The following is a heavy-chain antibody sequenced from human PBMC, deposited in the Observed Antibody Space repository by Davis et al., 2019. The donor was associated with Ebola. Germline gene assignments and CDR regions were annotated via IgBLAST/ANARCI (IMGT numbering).Heavy chain of an antibody. CDR3: ARQGYYAPGDPFGMDV. V-gene: IGHV4-39*01. D-gene: IGHD3-10*01. CDR2: IYYTEST. Sequence: PSETLSLTCTVSGGSISSSRYYWGWFRQTPGKGLEWVGSIYYTESTYFNPSLKSRVTISMVTSKNHFSLRLSSVTAADTAVYYCARQGYYAPGDPFGMDVWGQGTTVIVSS. CDR1: GGSISSSRYY. J-gene: IGHJ6*02.